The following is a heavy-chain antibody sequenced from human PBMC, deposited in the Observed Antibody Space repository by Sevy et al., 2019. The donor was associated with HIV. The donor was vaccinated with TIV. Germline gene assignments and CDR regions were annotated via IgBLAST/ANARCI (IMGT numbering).Heavy chain of an antibody. CDR3: ARNGHSGSYGGDAFDV. CDR2: IKLDGSEK. J-gene: IGHJ3*01. D-gene: IGHD1-26*01. V-gene: IGHV3-7*01. CDR1: GFIFSTYW. Sequence: GGSLRLSCVGSGFIFSTYWMSWVRQAPGKGLQWVANIKLDGSEKFYVDSAKGRFTLSRDNVKNTVYLQMNSLRVEDTAVYYCARNGHSGSYGGDAFDVWGQGTMVTVPS.